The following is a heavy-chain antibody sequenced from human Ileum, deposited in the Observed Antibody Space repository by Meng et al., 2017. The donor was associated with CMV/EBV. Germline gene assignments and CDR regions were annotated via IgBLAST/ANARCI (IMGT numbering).Heavy chain of an antibody. CDR1: GGSISDYH. Sequence: QMQRQDSGPGLVKPSETLSPTCSVSGGSISDYHWTWIRKSAGKGLQWLGRLRTSGTIDHNPSFKSRVTLSIDTSKNQFSLKLTSVTAADTAVYYCGRAGARGVPVDIWGQGTLVTVSS. D-gene: IGHD3-10*01. CDR3: GRAGARGVPVDI. J-gene: IGHJ4*02. V-gene: IGHV4-4*07. CDR2: LRTSGTI.